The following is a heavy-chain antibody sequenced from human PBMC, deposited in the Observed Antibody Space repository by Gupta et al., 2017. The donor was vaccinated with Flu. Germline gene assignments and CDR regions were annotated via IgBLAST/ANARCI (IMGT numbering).Heavy chain of an antibody. Sequence: QVQLQESVPGLVKPSETLSLNWSVLGASISRYYRSWIRQLPGKGLEWIGYIHDSESTNYNPSLKSRVTISLDTSKNHFSLKLTSVSAADTAVYYCARDLGVTSMGGIGMDVWGQGTTVTVSS. CDR3: ARDLGVTSMGGIGMDV. V-gene: IGHV4-59*01. J-gene: IGHJ6*02. CDR1: GASISRYY. CDR2: IHDSEST. D-gene: IGHD5-18*01.